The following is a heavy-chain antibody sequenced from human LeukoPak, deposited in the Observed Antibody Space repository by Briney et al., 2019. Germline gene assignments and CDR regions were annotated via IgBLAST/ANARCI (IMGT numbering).Heavy chain of an antibody. Sequence: GGSLRLSCAASGFTFSNYWMTWVHQAPGKGLEWVAHINQDGSEEHYMDSVKARFTISRDNAKNSLSLQMNSLRAEDTAVYYCVRDGGVSGYDLLDYWGQGTLVTVSS. D-gene: IGHD5-12*01. CDR2: INQDGSEE. V-gene: IGHV3-7*01. J-gene: IGHJ4*02. CDR1: GFTFSNYW. CDR3: VRDGGVSGYDLLDY.